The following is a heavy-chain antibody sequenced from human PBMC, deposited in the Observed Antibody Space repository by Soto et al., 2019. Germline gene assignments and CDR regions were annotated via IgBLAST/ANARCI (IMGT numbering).Heavy chain of an antibody. CDR1: GYTFTSYA. Sequence: ASVKVSCKASGYTFTSYAMHWVRQAPGQRLEWMGWINAGNGNTKYSQKFQGRVTITRDTSASTAYMELSSLRSEDTAVYYCATFGGYCSSTSCPYAFDIWGQGTMVTVSS. CDR2: INAGNGNT. D-gene: IGHD2-2*01. V-gene: IGHV1-3*01. J-gene: IGHJ3*02. CDR3: ATFGGYCSSTSCPYAFDI.